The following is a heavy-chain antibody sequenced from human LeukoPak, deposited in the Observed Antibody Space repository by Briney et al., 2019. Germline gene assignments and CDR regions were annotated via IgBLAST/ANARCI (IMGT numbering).Heavy chain of an antibody. CDR1: GYTFTDYY. J-gene: IGHJ5*02. D-gene: IGHD6-13*01. V-gene: IGHV1-2*06. CDR2: INPNSGGT. Sequence: VASAKVSCKASGYTFTDYYMHWVRQAPGQGLEWMGRINPNSGGTKYAQKFQGRVTMTRDTSISTAYMELNRLTSDDTAVYYCAKCGDFIAASYNWFDPWGPGTLVTVSS. CDR3: AKCGDFIAASYNWFDP.